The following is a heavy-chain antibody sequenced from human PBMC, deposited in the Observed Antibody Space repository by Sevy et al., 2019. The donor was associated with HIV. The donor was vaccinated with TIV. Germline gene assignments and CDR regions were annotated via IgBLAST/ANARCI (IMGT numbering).Heavy chain of an antibody. D-gene: IGHD3-22*01. V-gene: IGHV4-4*07. CDR1: GGSISSYY. J-gene: IGHJ4*02. Sequence: SETLSLTCTVSGGSISSYYWSWIRQPAGKGLEWIVRIYTSGSTNYNPSLKSRVTMSVDTSKNQFSLKLSSVTAADTAVYYCASTYYYDSSGYYYSNFFDYWGQGTLVTVSS. CDR3: ASTYYYDSSGYYYSNFFDY. CDR2: IYTSGST.